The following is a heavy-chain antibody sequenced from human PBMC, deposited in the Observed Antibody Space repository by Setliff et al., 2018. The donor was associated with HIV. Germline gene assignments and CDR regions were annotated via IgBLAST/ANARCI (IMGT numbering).Heavy chain of an antibody. J-gene: IGHJ3*02. CDR3: ASPRSLLVWYDAFDI. D-gene: IGHD3-16*01. Sequence: SETLSLTCTVSGGSINTYWSWIRQPPGKGLEWIGYIKYSGNTNYNPSLKSRATISVDTSKNQFSLKVTSVTAADTAVYYCASPRSLLVWYDAFDIWGQGTMVTVSS. V-gene: IGHV4-59*08. CDR1: GGSINTY. CDR2: IKYSGNT.